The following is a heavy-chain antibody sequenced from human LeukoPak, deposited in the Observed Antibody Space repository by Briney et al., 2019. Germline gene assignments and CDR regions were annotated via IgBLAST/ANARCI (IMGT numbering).Heavy chain of an antibody. CDR1: GGSISGFY. V-gene: IGHV4-59*01. Sequence: SETLSLTCTVSGGSISGFYWTWIRQPPGKGLERVGYIYYSGSTKYNSSLKSRVTISIDTSKNQFSLELTSVTAADTAVHYCARDRVGVADYWGQGTLVTVSS. D-gene: IGHD3-3*01. J-gene: IGHJ4*02. CDR2: IYYSGST. CDR3: ARDRVGVADY.